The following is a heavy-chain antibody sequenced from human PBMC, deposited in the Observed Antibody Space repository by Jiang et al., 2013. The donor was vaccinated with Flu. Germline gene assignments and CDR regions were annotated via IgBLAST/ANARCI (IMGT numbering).Heavy chain of an antibody. V-gene: IGHV4-39*01. D-gene: IGHD6-19*01. J-gene: IGHJ4*02. CDR2: IYYSGST. CDR3: ARHRDPWGIAVAGTGGYYFDY. Sequence: KPSETLSLTCTVSGGSISSSSYYWGWIRQPPGKGLEWIGSIYYSGSTYYNPSLKSRVTISVDTSKNQFSLKLSSVTAADTAVYYCARHRDPWGIAVAGTGGYYFDYWGQGTLVTVSS. CDR1: GGSISSSSYY.